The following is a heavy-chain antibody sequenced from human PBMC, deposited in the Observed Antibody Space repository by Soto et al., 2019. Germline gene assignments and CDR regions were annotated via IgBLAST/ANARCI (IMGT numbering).Heavy chain of an antibody. J-gene: IGHJ5*02. CDR1: GGSISSYY. D-gene: IGHD3-10*01. V-gene: IGHV4-59*01. CDR2: IYYSGST. CDR3: ARGSLWFGGRLDP. Sequence: SETLSLTCTVSGGSISSYYWSWIRQPPGKGLEWIAYIYYSGSTNYNPSLKSRVTISLDTSENQFSLKLSSVTAADTAVYYCARGSLWFGGRLDPWGQGTLVTVSS.